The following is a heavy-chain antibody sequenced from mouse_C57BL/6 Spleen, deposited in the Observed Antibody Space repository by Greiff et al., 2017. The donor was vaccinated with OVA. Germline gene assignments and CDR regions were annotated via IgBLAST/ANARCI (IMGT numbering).Heavy chain of an antibody. CDR3: ARLYGSPYYFDY. CDR1: GYTFTSYW. Sequence: QVQLQQSGAELVRPGTSVKLSCKASGYTFTSYWMHWVKQRPGQGLEWIGVIDPSDSYTNYNQKFKGKATLTVDTSSSTAYMQLSSLTSEDSAVYYCARLYGSPYYFDYWGQGTTLTVSS. CDR2: IDPSDSYT. V-gene: IGHV1-59*01. J-gene: IGHJ2*01. D-gene: IGHD1-1*01.